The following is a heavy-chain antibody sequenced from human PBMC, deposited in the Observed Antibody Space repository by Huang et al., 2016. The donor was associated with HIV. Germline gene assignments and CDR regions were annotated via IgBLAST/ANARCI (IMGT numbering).Heavy chain of an antibody. J-gene: IGHJ4*02. V-gene: IGHV1-24*01. Sequence: QVQLVQSRAEVKKPGASVKVSCKVSEYTLTELSIHWVRQPPGKGLAWMGGFYPEMGETIYEQKFQGRVTMTEDTSTETAFMELSGLRPEDTAVYYCATGFDVFFDFWGQGTLVTVSS. CDR3: ATGFDVFFDF. D-gene: IGHD3-9*01. CDR1: EYTLTELS. CDR2: FYPEMGET.